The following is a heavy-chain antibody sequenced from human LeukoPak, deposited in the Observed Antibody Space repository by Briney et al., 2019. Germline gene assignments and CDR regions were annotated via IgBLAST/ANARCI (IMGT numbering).Heavy chain of an antibody. CDR2: ISPHGDIE. Sequence: PGRSLRLSCAASGFTFTTFGIHWVRQAPGKGLEWVAAISPHGDIEYYTDSVKGRFTISRDNSKNMIYLQMNSLRGEDSAVYYCAKINNNDDYWGQGNLVTVSP. V-gene: IGHV3-30*18. D-gene: IGHD1/OR15-1a*01. J-gene: IGHJ4*02. CDR3: AKINNNDDY. CDR1: GFTFTTFG.